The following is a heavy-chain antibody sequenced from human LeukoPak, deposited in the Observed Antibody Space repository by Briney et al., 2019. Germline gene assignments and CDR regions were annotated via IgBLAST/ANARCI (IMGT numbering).Heavy chain of an antibody. V-gene: IGHV4-59*08. Sequence: SETLSLTCSVSGGSINNYYWSWIRLPPGKGLDWIGTISYSGSTNYNPSLKSRVTISVDTSKNQFSLKLSSVTAADTAVYYCARSHNTDWYPFDSWGQGTLVTVSS. D-gene: IGHD6-19*01. CDR3: ARSHNTDWYPFDS. J-gene: IGHJ4*02. CDR2: ISYSGST. CDR1: GGSINNYY.